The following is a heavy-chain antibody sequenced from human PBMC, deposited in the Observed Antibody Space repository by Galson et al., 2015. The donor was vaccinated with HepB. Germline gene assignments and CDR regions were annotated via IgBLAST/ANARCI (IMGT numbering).Heavy chain of an antibody. V-gene: IGHV3-21*01. D-gene: IGHD2-15*01. Sequence: SLRLSCAASGFTFSSYSMNWVRQAPGKGLEWVSSICSSNSYIYYTDSVKGRFTISRDNAKNSLYLEMNSLRAEDTAVYYCARDQGYCSGVKYYLYYFDYWVQGTPVTVSS. CDR3: ARDQGYCSGVKYYLYYFDY. CDR2: ICSSNSYI. J-gene: IGHJ4*02. CDR1: GFTFSSYS.